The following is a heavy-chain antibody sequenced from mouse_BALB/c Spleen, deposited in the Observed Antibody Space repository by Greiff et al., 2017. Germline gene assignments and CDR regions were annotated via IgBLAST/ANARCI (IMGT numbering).Heavy chain of an antibody. CDR2: ISDGGSYT. D-gene: IGHD1-2*01. CDR1: GFTFSDYY. CDR3: ARIHYYGYDYAMDY. Sequence: DVMLVESGGGLVKPGGSLKLSCAASGFTFSDYYMYWVRQTPEKRLEWVATISDGGSYTYYPDSVKGRFTISRDNAKNNLYLQMSSLKSEDTAMYYCARIHYYGYDYAMDYWGQGTSVTVSS. J-gene: IGHJ4*01. V-gene: IGHV5-4*02.